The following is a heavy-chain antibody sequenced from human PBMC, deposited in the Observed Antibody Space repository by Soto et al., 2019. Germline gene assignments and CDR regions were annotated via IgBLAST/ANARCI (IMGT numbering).Heavy chain of an antibody. Sequence: EVQLVESGGGLVQPGGSLRLSCAASGFTFSSYWMHWVRQAPGKWLVWVSRINREGSSTSNADSVKGRFTISRANAKNTLYLQMNSLRGEDTVVYYGARGCDSSGYSVGCYYYYGMDVWGQGPTVTVSS. D-gene: IGHD3-22*01. CDR2: INREGSST. J-gene: IGHJ6*02. CDR3: ARGCDSSGYSVGCYYYYGMDV. V-gene: IGHV3-74*01. CDR1: GFTFSSYW.